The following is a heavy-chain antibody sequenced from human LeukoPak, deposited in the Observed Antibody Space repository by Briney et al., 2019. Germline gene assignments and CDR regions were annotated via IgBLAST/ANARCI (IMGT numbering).Heavy chain of an antibody. Sequence: SETLSLTCAVYGGSLSGYYWNWIRQPPGKGLEWIGEINHSGNTNYNPSLKSRVTISVDTSKNQFSLKLSSVTAADTAVYYCARTTYYYGSGSYYNNWFDPWGQGTLVTVSS. CDR1: GGSLSGYY. V-gene: IGHV4-34*01. CDR3: ARTTYYYGSGSYYNNWFDP. D-gene: IGHD3-10*01. CDR2: INHSGNT. J-gene: IGHJ5*02.